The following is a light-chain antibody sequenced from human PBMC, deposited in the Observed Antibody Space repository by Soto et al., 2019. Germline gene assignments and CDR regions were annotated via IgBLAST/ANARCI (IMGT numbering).Light chain of an antibody. Sequence: QSVLTQPRSVSRSPGQSVTISCTGTSSDVGGYNYVSWYQQHPGKAPKLMIYDVSKRPSGVPDRFSGSQSGNTASLTISGLQAEDEADYYCCSYAGSYTWVFGGGTKLTVL. J-gene: IGLJ3*02. V-gene: IGLV2-11*01. CDR1: SSDVGGYNY. CDR3: CSYAGSYTWV. CDR2: DVS.